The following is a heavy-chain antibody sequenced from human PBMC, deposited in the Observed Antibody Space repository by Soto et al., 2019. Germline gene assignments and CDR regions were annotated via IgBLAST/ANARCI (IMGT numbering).Heavy chain of an antibody. CDR2: IWYDGSNK. Sequence: QVQLVESGGGVVQPGRSLRLSCAASGFTFSSYGMHWVRQAPGKGLEWVAVIWYDGSNKYYADSVKGRFTISRDNSKNTLYLQLNSLRAEDTAVYYCARVQYYYDSSGYYIAHWGQGTLVTVSS. D-gene: IGHD3-22*01. V-gene: IGHV3-33*01. CDR1: GFTFSSYG. J-gene: IGHJ1*01. CDR3: ARVQYYYDSSGYYIAH.